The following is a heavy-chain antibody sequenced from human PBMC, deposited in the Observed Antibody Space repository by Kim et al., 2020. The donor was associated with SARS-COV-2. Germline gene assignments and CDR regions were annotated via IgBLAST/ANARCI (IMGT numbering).Heavy chain of an antibody. CDR1: GFTFSSYE. V-gene: IGHV3-48*03. J-gene: IGHJ4*02. CDR3: ARDRALSY. Sequence: GGSLRLSCAASGFTFSSYEMNWVRQAPGKGLEWVSYISSSSSTIYYADSVKGRFTISRDNAKNSLYLQMNSLRAEDTAVYYCARDRALSYWGQGTLVTVSS. CDR2: ISSSSSTI.